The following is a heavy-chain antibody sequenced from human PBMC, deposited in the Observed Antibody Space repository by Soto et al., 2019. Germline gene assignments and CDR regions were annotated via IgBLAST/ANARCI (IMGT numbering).Heavy chain of an antibody. CDR2: IYYSGST. D-gene: IGHD2-2*01. V-gene: IGHV4-59*01. CDR3: ARERVVVVPAAMFGAFDI. J-gene: IGHJ3*02. CDR1: GGSISSYY. Sequence: QVQLQESGPGLVKPSETLSLTCTVSGGSISSYYWSWIRQPPGKGLEWIGYIYYSGSTNYNPSLKSRVTLSVDTSKNQFSLKLSSVTAADTAVYYCARERVVVVPAAMFGAFDIWGQGTMVTVSS.